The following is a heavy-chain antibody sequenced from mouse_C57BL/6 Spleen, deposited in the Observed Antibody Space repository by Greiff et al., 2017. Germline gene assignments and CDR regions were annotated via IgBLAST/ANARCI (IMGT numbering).Heavy chain of an antibody. CDR3: AREDYGYDVRAKDY. CDR1: GYTFTSYG. V-gene: IGHV1-81*01. J-gene: IGHJ4*01. Sequence: QVQLQQSGAELARPGASVKLSCKASGYTFTSYGISWVKQRTGQGLEWIGEIYPRSGNTYYNEKFTGKATLTADKSSSTAYMELRSLTSEDSAVYYCAREDYGYDVRAKDYWGQGTSVTVSS. D-gene: IGHD2-2*01. CDR2: IYPRSGNT.